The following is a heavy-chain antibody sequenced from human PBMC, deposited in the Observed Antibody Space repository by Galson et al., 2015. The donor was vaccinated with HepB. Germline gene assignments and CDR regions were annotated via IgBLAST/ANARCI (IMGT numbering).Heavy chain of an antibody. J-gene: IGHJ4*02. CDR3: ARVDVVLKVFAIFDL. CDR1: GFSSSRYE. V-gene: IGHV3-48*03. CDR2: ISGSGDFI. Sequence: SLRLSCAASGFSSSRYEMNWVRQAPGKGLEWVSYISGSGDFIFYADSVKGRFTISRDNAKNSLYLQMNSLRADDTAIYYCARVDVVLKVFAIFDLWGQGTLVTVSS. D-gene: IGHD2-8*01.